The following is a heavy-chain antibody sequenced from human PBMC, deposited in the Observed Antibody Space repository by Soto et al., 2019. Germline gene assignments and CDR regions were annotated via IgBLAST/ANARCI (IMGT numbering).Heavy chain of an antibody. V-gene: IGHV3-20*04. CDR3: ARGRFPLPTHHYFDY. CDR2: INWNGGST. Sequence: EVQLVESGGGVVRPGGSLRLSCAASGFTFDDYGMSWVRQAPGKGLEWVAGINWNGGSTGYADSVKGRFTISRDNAKNSLYLQMNSLRAEDTALYYCARGRFPLPTHHYFDYWGQGTLVTVSS. CDR1: GFTFDDYG. J-gene: IGHJ4*02. D-gene: IGHD3-10*01.